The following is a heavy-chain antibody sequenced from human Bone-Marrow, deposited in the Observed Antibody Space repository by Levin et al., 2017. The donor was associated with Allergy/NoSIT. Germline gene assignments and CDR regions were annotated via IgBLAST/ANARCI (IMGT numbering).Heavy chain of an antibody. J-gene: IGHJ6*02. CDR3: AEGTIGGLRGQNFYYGMDG. V-gene: IGHV3-30*04. Sequence: GGSLRLSCAASGIAFSRYAMHWVRQAPGEGVEWVAVVSSDGSSKHYADSVKGRFTISRDNSKNTLYLQMNSVRTEDTAVYYCAEGTIGGLRGQNFYYGMDGWGQGTTVTVSS. D-gene: IGHD4-17*01. CDR1: GIAFSRYA. CDR2: VSSDGSSK.